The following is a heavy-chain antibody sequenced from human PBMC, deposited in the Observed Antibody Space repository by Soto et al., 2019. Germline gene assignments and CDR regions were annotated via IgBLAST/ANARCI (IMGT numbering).Heavy chain of an antibody. CDR2: IFPSDSYT. CDR1: GYSFTSYW. V-gene: IGHV5-51*01. CDR3: ARFGPYSGSYYY. J-gene: IGHJ4*02. Sequence: GESLKISCKGSGYSFTSYWIGWVRQMPGKGLEWMGIIFPSDSYTKYSPSFQGHVTISADKSISTAYLQWSSLKASDTAMYYCARFGPYSGSYYYWGQGTLVTVSS. D-gene: IGHD1-26*01.